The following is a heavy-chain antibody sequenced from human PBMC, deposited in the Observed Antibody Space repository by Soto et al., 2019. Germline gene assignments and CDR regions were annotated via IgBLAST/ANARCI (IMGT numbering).Heavy chain of an antibody. D-gene: IGHD2-2*01. V-gene: IGHV3-7*03. CDR1: GFTFSSYW. J-gene: IGHJ4*02. Sequence: EVQLVESGGGLVQPGGYLRLSCAASGFTFSSYWMSWVRQAPGKGLEWVANIKQDGSEKYYVDSVKGRCTIARDNAKNSLYLQMNSLRAEDTAVYYCARERVSSTALKDYWGQGTLVTVSS. CDR2: IKQDGSEK. CDR3: ARERVSSTALKDY.